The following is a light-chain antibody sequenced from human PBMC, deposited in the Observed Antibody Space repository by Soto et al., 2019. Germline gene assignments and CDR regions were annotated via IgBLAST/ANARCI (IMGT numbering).Light chain of an antibody. J-gene: IGLJ1*01. CDR3: CSYTTSNTRQIV. CDR2: DVT. CDR1: SSDVGGYNY. V-gene: IGLV2-14*01. Sequence: QSVLTQPASVSGSRGQSITISCTGTSSDVGGYNYVSWYQQQPGKAPKFMIYDVTNRPSGVSNRFSGSKSGNTASLTIPGLQAEDEADYYCCSYTTSNTRQIVFGTGTKVTVL.